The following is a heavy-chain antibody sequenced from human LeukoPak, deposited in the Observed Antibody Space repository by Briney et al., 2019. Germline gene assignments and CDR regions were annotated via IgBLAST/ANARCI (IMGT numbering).Heavy chain of an antibody. CDR3: VRAAPRDCSPASCSLFDP. J-gene: IGHJ5*02. CDR1: GFTFSNYA. V-gene: IGHV3-23*01. CDR2: IMIGGDGK. D-gene: IGHD2-2*01. Sequence: GGSLRLSCAGSGFTFSNYAMSWVRRAPRKGLEWVSTIMIGGDGKHYADSVKGRFTISRDRSESTLYLQMNGLRADDTAVYYCVRAAPRDCSPASCSLFDPWGQGTLVNVSS.